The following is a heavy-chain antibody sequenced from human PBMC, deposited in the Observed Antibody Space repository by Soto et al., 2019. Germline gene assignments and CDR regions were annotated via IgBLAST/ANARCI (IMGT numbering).Heavy chain of an antibody. Sequence: GGSLRLSCAASGFTFSSYGMHWVRQAPGKGLEWVAVIWYDGSNKYYADSVKGRFTISRDNSKNTLYLQMNSLRAEDTAVYYCARDLRGYSYGYEGRWGQGTLVTVSP. CDR1: GFTFSSYG. D-gene: IGHD5-18*01. CDR3: ARDLRGYSYGYEGR. V-gene: IGHV3-33*01. CDR2: IWYDGSNK. J-gene: IGHJ4*02.